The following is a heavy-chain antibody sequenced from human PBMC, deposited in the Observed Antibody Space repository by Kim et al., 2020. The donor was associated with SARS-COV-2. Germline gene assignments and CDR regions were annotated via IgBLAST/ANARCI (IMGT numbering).Heavy chain of an antibody. V-gene: IGHV3-7*05. D-gene: IGHD3-22*01. Sequence: GGSLRLSCAASGFTFSSYWMSWVRQAPGKGLEWVANIKQDGSEKYYVDSVKGRFTISRDNAKNSLYLQMNSLRAEDTAVYYCARESKVYYDSSGYYYPDAFDIWGQGTMVTVSS. J-gene: IGHJ3*02. CDR1: GFTFSSYW. CDR2: IKQDGSEK. CDR3: ARESKVYYDSSGYYYPDAFDI.